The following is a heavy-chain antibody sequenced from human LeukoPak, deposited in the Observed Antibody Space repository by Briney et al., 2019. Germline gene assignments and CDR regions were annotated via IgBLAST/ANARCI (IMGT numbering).Heavy chain of an antibody. D-gene: IGHD2-21*01. V-gene: IGHV5-51*01. J-gene: IGHJ4*02. CDR1: GYRFTSYW. CDR2: IYPGDSAT. CDR3: AIRGEDVSCGY. Sequence: GESLKISCQGSGYRFTSYWIGWVARLPGKGREWMGIIYPGDSATTYSPSFLGPATISADKTISTAYLQWRSLKAPDTAVYYCAIRGEDVSCGYWGQGTLVSVSS.